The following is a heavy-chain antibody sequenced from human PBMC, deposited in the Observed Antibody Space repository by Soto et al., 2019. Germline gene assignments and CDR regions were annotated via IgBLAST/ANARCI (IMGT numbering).Heavy chain of an antibody. V-gene: IGHV1-69*12. J-gene: IGHJ6*02. D-gene: IGHD2-2*01. Sequence: QVQLVQSGAEVKKPGSSVKVSCKASGGTFGSYAISWVRQAPGQGLEWMGGIIPIFVTANYAQKFQGRVTITANESTSTAYMELSSLRSEVTAVDYCASQPLGPSYYYGMDVWGQGTTVTVSS. CDR2: IIPIFVTA. CDR1: GGTFGSYA. CDR3: ASQPLGPSYYYGMDV.